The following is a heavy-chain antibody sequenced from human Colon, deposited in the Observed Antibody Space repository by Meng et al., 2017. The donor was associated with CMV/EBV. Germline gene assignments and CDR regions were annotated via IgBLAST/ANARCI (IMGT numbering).Heavy chain of an antibody. J-gene: IGHJ4*02. V-gene: IGHV3-23*01. Sequence: SGFTFNDFDMTWIRQAPGKGLEWVSSISGSGVTTYYSDAVKGRFTISRDNSRNTLHLQINSLRADDTAVYYCAKGADFHDFWSGVAYWGQGAVVTVSS. CDR3: AKGADFHDFWSGVAY. D-gene: IGHD3-3*01. CDR1: GFTFNDFD. CDR2: ISGSGVTT.